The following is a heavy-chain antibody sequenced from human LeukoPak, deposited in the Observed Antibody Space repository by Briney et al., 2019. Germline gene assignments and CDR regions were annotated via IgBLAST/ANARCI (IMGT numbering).Heavy chain of an antibody. CDR1: NYSITSGYF. CDR3: ARDGVFHDSDGYSFDY. CDR2: IYHSGTT. V-gene: IGHV4-38-2*02. J-gene: IGHJ4*02. D-gene: IGHD3-22*01. Sequence: PSETLSLTCAVSNYSITSGYFWGWIRQPPGKGLEWIASIYHSGTTYYNPSLRNRVTLFVDTSKIQFSLKLTSLTAADTAVYYCARDGVFHDSDGYSFDYWGQGTLVTVSS.